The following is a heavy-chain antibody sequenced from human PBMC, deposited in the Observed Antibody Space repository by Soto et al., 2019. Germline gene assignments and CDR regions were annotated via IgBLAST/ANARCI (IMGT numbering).Heavy chain of an antibody. V-gene: IGHV3-33*01. CDR3: ARESGSSGWYAEYFQS. D-gene: IGHD6-19*01. Sequence: QVQLVESGGGVVQPGRSLRLSCAASGFTFSSYGMHWVRQAPGKGLEWVAVIWYDGSNKYYADSVKGRFTISRDNSKNTLYLQMNSLGAEDTAVYYCARESGSSGWYAEYFQSWGQGTLVTVSS. CDR2: IWYDGSNK. CDR1: GFTFSSYG. J-gene: IGHJ1*01.